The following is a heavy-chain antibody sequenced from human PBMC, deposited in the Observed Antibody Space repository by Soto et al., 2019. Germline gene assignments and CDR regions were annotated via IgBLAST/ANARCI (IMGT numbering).Heavy chain of an antibody. CDR1: GGTFSSYA. Sequence: QVQLVQSGAEVKKPGSSVQVSCKASGGTFSSYAISWVRQAPGQGLAWMGGIIPIFGTANYAQKFQGRVTITADESTSTAYMELSSLRSEDTAVYYCARWGGYSYGSAFFDYWGQGTLVTVSS. CDR2: IIPIFGTA. D-gene: IGHD5-18*01. J-gene: IGHJ4*02. V-gene: IGHV1-69*01. CDR3: ARWGGYSYGSAFFDY.